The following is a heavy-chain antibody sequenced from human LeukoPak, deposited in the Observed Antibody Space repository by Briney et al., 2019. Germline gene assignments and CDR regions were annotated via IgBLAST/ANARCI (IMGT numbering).Heavy chain of an antibody. CDR1: GGSISSSSYY. CDR3: ARLRCSSTSCYFYYFYSGMDV. Sequence: SETLSLTSTVSGGSISSSSYYWGWIRQPPGKGLEWIGSIYYSGSTYYNPSLKSRVTISVDTSKNQFSLKLSSVTAADTAVYYCARLRCSSTSCYFYYFYSGMDVWGQGTTVTVSS. V-gene: IGHV4-39*01. J-gene: IGHJ6*02. D-gene: IGHD2-2*01. CDR2: IYYSGST.